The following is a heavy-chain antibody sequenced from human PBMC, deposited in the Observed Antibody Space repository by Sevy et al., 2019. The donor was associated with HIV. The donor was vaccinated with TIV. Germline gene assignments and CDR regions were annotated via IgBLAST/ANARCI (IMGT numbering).Heavy chain of an antibody. CDR2: MNPNSGNT. V-gene: IGHV1-8*01. CDR1: GYTFTSYD. CDR3: ARAGSGWYDHYFDP. Sequence: ASVKVSCKASGYTFTSYDINWVRQATGQGLEWMGWMNPNSGNTGYAQKFQGRVTMTSNTSISTAYMELSSLRSEDTAVYFCARAGSGWYDHYFDPWGQGTLVTVSS. D-gene: IGHD6-19*01. J-gene: IGHJ4*02.